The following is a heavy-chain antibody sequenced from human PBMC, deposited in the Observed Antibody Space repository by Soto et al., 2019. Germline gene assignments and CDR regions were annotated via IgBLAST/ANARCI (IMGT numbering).Heavy chain of an antibody. D-gene: IGHD1-7*01. J-gene: IGHJ6*02. CDR2: IIPIFGTA. CDR1: GGTFSSYA. Sequence: GASVKVSCKASGGTFSSYAISWVRQAPGQGLEWMGGIIPIFGTANYAQKFQGRVTITADKSTSTAYMELSSLRSEDTAVYYCARDEGWNYNPYYYGMDVWGQGTTVTVSS. CDR3: ARDEGWNYNPYYYGMDV. V-gene: IGHV1-69*06.